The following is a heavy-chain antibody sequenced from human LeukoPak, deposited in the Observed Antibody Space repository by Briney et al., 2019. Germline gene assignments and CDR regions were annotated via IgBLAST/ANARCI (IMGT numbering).Heavy chain of an antibody. Sequence: PGESLRLSCAASGFAFSTYTMNWVRQAPGKGLEWVSAITSTSGYIYYADSVKGRFTISRDNAKSSLYLQMNSMRAEDTAVFYCARTAPGYTTSWPAWYFDLWGRGTLVTVSS. CDR2: ITSTSGYI. CDR3: ARTAPGYTTSWPAWYFDL. V-gene: IGHV3-21*01. CDR1: GFAFSTYT. J-gene: IGHJ2*01. D-gene: IGHD6-13*01.